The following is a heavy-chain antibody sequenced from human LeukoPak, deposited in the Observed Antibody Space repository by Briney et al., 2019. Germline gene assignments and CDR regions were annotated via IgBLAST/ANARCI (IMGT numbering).Heavy chain of an antibody. Sequence: GGSLRPSCAASGFTFSSYSMNWVRQAPGKGLEWVSSISSSSSYIYYADSVKGRFTISRDNAKNSLYLQMNSLRAEDTAVYYCARVNFGSSWALRAFDIWGQGTMVTVSS. CDR2: ISSSSSYI. CDR1: GFTFSSYS. V-gene: IGHV3-21*01. J-gene: IGHJ3*02. CDR3: ARVNFGSSWALRAFDI. D-gene: IGHD6-13*01.